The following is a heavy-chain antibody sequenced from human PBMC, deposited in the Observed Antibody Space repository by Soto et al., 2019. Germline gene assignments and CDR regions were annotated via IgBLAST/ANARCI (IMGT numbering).Heavy chain of an antibody. CDR1: GFTFSSYG. Sequence: GGSLRLSCAASGFTFSSYGMHWVRQAPGKGLEWVAVISYDGSNKYYADSVKGRFTISRDNSKNTLYLQMNSLRAEDTAVYYCAKDERLYYYYGMDVWGQGTTVTVS. D-gene: IGHD5-12*01. V-gene: IGHV3-30*18. CDR2: ISYDGSNK. J-gene: IGHJ6*02. CDR3: AKDERLYYYYGMDV.